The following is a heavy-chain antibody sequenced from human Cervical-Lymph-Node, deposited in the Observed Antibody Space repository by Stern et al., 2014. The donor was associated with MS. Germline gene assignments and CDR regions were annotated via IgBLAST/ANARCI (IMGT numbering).Heavy chain of an antibody. J-gene: IGHJ4*02. D-gene: IGHD1-26*01. CDR3: GKDLSCREDY. V-gene: IGHV3-74*01. CDR2: INTDGSVT. CDR1: GYSFSSYW. Sequence: EVQLLESGGGVVQPGGSLRLSCVASGYSFSSYWMHWVRQVPGKGLVWVSRINTDGSVTNYADSVKGRFTISRDNAKNTLYLHMNNLGVEDTAVYYCGKDLSCREDYWGQGTLVTVSS.